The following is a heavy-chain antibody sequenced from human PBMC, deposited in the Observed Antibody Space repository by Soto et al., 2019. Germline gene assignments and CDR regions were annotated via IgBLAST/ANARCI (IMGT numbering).Heavy chain of an antibody. J-gene: IGHJ6*02. CDR1: GFTFSSYA. Sequence: PGGSLRLSCAASGFTFSSYAMHWVRQAPGKGLEWVAVISYDGTNKYYADSVKGRFTISRDNSKNTLYLQMNSLRVEDTAVYYCARDLYCSGGSCFSYGMDVWGQGTTVTVSS. CDR3: ARDLYCSGGSCFSYGMDV. D-gene: IGHD2-15*01. V-gene: IGHV3-30-3*01. CDR2: ISYDGTNK.